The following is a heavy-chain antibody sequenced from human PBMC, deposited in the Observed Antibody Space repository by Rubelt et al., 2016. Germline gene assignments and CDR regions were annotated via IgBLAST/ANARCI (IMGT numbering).Heavy chain of an antibody. Sequence: GKGLEWVSYISSSSSTIYYADSVKGRFTISRDNAKNSLYLQMNSLRAEDTAVYYCAKDPLYSNYGAHYYYYYGMDVWGQGTTVTVSS. CDR2: ISSSSSTI. J-gene: IGHJ6*02. CDR3: AKDPLYSNYGAHYYYYYGMDV. D-gene: IGHD4-11*01. V-gene: IGHV3-48*01.